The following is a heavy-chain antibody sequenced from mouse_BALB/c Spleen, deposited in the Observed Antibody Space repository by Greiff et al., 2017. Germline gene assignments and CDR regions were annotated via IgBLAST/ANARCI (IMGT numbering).Heavy chain of an antibody. CDR1: GYSITSDYA. Sequence: EVKLQESGPGLVKPSQSLSLTCTVTGYSITSDYAWNWIRQFPGNKLEWMGYISYSGSTSYNPSLKSRISITRDTSKNQFFLQLNSVTTEDTATYYCARSPYYYGSSPSYWYFDVWGAGTTVTVSS. CDR3: ARSPYYYGSSPSYWYFDV. J-gene: IGHJ1*01. CDR2: ISYSGST. D-gene: IGHD1-1*01. V-gene: IGHV3-2*02.